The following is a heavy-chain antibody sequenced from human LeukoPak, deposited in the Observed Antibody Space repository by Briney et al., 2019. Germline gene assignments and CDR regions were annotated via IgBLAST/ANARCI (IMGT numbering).Heavy chain of an antibody. J-gene: IGHJ4*02. CDR3: AKDRFGGVIGNFDY. D-gene: IGHD3-16*02. CDR2: IYSGGST. CDR1: GFTVSSNY. V-gene: IGHV3-53*05. Sequence: GGSLRLSCAAFGFTVSSNYMSWVRQAPGKGLKWVSVIYSGGSTYYADSVKGRCTISRDNAKNSLYLQMNSLRAEDMALYYCAKDRFGGVIGNFDYWGQGTLVTVSS.